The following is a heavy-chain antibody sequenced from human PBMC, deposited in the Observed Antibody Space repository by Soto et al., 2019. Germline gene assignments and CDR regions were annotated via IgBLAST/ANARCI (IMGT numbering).Heavy chain of an antibody. J-gene: IGHJ4*02. Sequence: SETLSLTCTVSGGSISSSSYYWGWIRQPPGKGLEWIGSIYYSGSTYYNPSLKSRVTISVDTSKNQFSLKLSSVTAADTAVYYCARISGGNIDYWGQGTLVTVSS. CDR1: GGSISSSSYY. CDR2: IYYSGST. D-gene: IGHD2-15*01. CDR3: ARISGGNIDY. V-gene: IGHV4-39*01.